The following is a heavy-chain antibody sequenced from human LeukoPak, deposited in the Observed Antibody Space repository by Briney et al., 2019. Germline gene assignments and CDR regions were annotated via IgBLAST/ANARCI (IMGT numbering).Heavy chain of an antibody. J-gene: IGHJ4*02. CDR2: INPNSGGT. V-gene: IGHV1-2*02. CDR3: ASGSTMVRGVIIGPPPDYFDY. Sequence: GASVKVSCKASGYTFTGYYMHWVRQAPGQGLEWMGCINPNSGGTNYAQKFQGRVTMTRDTSISPAYMELSRLRSDETAVYYCASGSTMVRGVIIGPPPDYFDYWGQGTLVTVSS. CDR1: GYTFTGYY. D-gene: IGHD3-10*01.